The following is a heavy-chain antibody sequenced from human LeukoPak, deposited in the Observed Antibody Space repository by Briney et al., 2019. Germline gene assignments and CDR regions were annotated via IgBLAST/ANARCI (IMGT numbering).Heavy chain of an antibody. V-gene: IGHV3-23*01. J-gene: IGHJ4*02. CDR3: AKDRVGATLYFDY. CDR2: ISGSGAVT. Sequence: PGGSLRLSCAASGFSFSNYGMSWVRQAPGKWLEWVSAISGSGAVTYYADSVKGRFTISRDNSKNTVYLQMNSLRAEDTAVYYCAKDRVGATLYFDYWGQGTLVTVSS. D-gene: IGHD1-26*01. CDR1: GFSFSNYG.